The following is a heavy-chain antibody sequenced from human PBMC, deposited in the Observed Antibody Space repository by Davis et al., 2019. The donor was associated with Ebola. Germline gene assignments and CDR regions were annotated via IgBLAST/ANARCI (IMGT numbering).Heavy chain of an antibody. V-gene: IGHV1-69*05. D-gene: IGHD2-2*02. CDR2: IIPIFGTA. CDR3: ARGPTPDIVVVPAAIQNYYYYYMDV. J-gene: IGHJ6*03. Sequence: SVKVSCKASGCTFSSYAISWVRQAPGQGLEWMGGIIPIFGTANYAQKFQGRVTITRDTSASTAYMELSSLRSEDTAVYYCARGPTPDIVVVPAAIQNYYYYYMDVWGKGTTVTVSS. CDR1: GCTFSSYA.